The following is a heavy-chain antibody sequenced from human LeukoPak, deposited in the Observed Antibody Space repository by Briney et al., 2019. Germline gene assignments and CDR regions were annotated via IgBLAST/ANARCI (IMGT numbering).Heavy chain of an antibody. D-gene: IGHD3-10*01. CDR2: IYTSGST. Sequence: PSETLSLTCTVSGGSISSGSYYWSWIRQPAGRGPEWIGRIYTSGSTNYNPSLKSRVTISVDTSKNQFSLKLSSVTAADTAVYYCARSQTERITMVRGVIGAFDIWGQGTMVTVSS. CDR3: ARSQTERITMVRGVIGAFDI. CDR1: GGSISSGSYY. V-gene: IGHV4-61*02. J-gene: IGHJ3*02.